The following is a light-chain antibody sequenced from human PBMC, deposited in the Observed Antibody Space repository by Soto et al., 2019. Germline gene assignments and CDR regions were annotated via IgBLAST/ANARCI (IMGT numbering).Light chain of an antibody. Sequence: EIVLTQSPGTLSLSPGERATLSCRASQSVTSSYLAWWQQKPGQAPRLLIYGTSTRAAGISARFSGSGSGTEFTLTISSLQSEDFAVYFCQQYTDWPRTFGQGTKVDIK. V-gene: IGKV3-15*01. CDR1: QSVTSSY. CDR3: QQYTDWPRT. J-gene: IGKJ1*01. CDR2: GTS.